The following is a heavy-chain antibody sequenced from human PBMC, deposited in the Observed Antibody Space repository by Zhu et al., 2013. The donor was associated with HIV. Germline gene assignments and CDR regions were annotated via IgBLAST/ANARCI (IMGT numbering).Heavy chain of an antibody. CDR1: GFTFSSYS. D-gene: IGHD6-19*01. Sequence: EVQLVESGGGVVQPGGSLRLSCAASGFTFSSYSMNWVRQAPGKGLEWVSYISSSSSTIYYADSVKGRFTISRDNAKNSLYLQMNSLRAEDTAVYYCARDEAIAVANIWFDYVGPGNPGHRLL. CDR2: ISSSSSTI. V-gene: IGHV3-48*04. CDR3: ARDEAIAVANIWFDY. J-gene: IGHJ4*02.